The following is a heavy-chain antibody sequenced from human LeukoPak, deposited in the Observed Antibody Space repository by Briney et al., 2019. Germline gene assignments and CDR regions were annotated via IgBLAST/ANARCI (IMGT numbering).Heavy chain of an antibody. Sequence: ASVKVSCEASGYTFTGYYMLWVRQAPGQGLEWMGWINPNSGGTNYAQKFQGRVTMTRDTSISTAYMELSRLRSDDTAVYYCARDVVDTAMAGGYWGQGTLVTVSS. CDR3: ARDVVDTAMAGGY. CDR2: INPNSGGT. V-gene: IGHV1-2*02. J-gene: IGHJ4*02. CDR1: GYTFTGYY. D-gene: IGHD5-18*01.